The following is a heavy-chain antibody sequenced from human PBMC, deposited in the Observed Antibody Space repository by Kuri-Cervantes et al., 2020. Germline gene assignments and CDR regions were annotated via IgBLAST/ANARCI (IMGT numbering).Heavy chain of an antibody. CDR3: ASSAGRREYYGMDV. CDR2: MNPNSGNT. V-gene: IGHV1-8*01. J-gene: IGHJ6*02. Sequence: ASVKVSCKASGYTFTSYDINWVRQATGQGLEWMGWMNPNSGNTSYAQKFQGRVTMTRNTSISTAYMELSSLRSEDTAVYYCASSAGRREYYGMDVWGQGTTVTVSS. D-gene: IGHD1-26*01. CDR1: GYTFTSYD.